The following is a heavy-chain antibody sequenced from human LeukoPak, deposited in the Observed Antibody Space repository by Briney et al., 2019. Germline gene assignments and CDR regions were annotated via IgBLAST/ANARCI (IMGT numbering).Heavy chain of an antibody. Sequence: PGGSLRLSCAASGFTFRRYGMHWVRQAPGKGLEWVAVILYDGSNKYYADSVKGRFTISRDNSKNTLYLQMNSLRAEDTAGYYCAKDHEPYCGGDCFNGDYWGEGTLVSVSS. CDR3: AKDHEPYCGGDCFNGDY. J-gene: IGHJ4*02. V-gene: IGHV3-30*18. D-gene: IGHD2-21*02. CDR1: GFTFRRYG. CDR2: ILYDGSNK.